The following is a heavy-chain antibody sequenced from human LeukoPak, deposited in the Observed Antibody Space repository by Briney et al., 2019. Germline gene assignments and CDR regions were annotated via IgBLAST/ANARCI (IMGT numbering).Heavy chain of an antibody. Sequence: PSGTLSLTCAVSGGSIGINNWWSWVRPSPGKGLEWIGEIYYNGNTNYNSSLKSRVTISVDRSKSQFSLRLSSVTAADTGTYYCAKVRVTPYIAFDQWGQGTLVTVSS. CDR3: AKVRVTPYIAFDQ. V-gene: IGHV4-4*02. D-gene: IGHD2-21*02. CDR1: GGSIGINNW. J-gene: IGHJ4*02. CDR2: IYYNGNT.